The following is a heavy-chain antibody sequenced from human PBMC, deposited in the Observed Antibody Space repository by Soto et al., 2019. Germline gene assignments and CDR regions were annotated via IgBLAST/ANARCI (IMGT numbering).Heavy chain of an antibody. J-gene: IGHJ6*02. CDR2: ISYDGSNK. D-gene: IGHD2-15*01. CDR1: GFTFSSYG. Sequence: QVQLVESGGGVVQPGRSLRLSCAASGFTFSSYGMHWVRQAPGKGLEWVAVISYDGSNKYYADSVKGRFTISRDNSKNTLYLQMNSLRAEGTAVYYCAKDAGMSIVVVVAAHYGMDVWGQGTTVTVSS. CDR3: AKDAGMSIVVVVAAHYGMDV. V-gene: IGHV3-30*18.